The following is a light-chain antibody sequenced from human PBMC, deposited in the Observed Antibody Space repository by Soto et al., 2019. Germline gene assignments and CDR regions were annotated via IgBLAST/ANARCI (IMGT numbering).Light chain of an antibody. V-gene: IGKV4-1*01. CDR2: WAS. Sequence: DIVMTQSPDSLAVSLGERATINCKSSQSVLYSSNNKNHLAWYQQKPGQPPRLLIYWASTRESGVPDRFSGSGSGTDFTLTISSLQAEDVAVYYCQQDLSTPTFGGGTKVAIK. CDR3: QQDLSTPT. J-gene: IGKJ4*01. CDR1: QSVLYSSNNKNH.